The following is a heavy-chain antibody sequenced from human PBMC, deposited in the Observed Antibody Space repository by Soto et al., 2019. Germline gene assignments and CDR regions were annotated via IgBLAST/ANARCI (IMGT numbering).Heavy chain of an antibody. CDR3: AKDTRYGGYGIDY. D-gene: IGHD5-12*01. J-gene: IGHJ4*02. CDR1: GFTFSSYG. V-gene: IGHV3-30*18. CDR2: ISYDGSNK. Sequence: PGGSLRLSCAASGFTFSSYGMHWVRQAPGKGLEWVAVISYDGSNKYYADSVKGRFTISRDNSKNTLYLQMNSLRAEDTAVYYCAKDTRYGGYGIDYWGQGTLVTVSS.